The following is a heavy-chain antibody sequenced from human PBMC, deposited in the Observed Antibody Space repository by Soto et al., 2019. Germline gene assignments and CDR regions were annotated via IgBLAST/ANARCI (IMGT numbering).Heavy chain of an antibody. D-gene: IGHD5-12*01. CDR3: ARGVSRDGYNSGFDY. CDR2: IWYDGSNK. V-gene: IGHV3-33*01. CDR1: GFTFSSCG. J-gene: IGHJ4*02. Sequence: QVQLVESGGGVVQPGRSLRLSCAASGFTFSSCGMHWVRQAPGKGLEWVAVIWYDGSNKYYADSVKGRFTISRDNSKNTLYLQMNSLRAEDTAVYYCARGVSRDGYNSGFDYWGQGTLVTVSS.